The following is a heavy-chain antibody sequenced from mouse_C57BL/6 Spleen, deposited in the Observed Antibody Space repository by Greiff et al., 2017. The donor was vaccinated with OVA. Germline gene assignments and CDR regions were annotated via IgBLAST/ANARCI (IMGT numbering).Heavy chain of an antibody. V-gene: IGHV2-4*01. J-gene: IGHJ4*01. D-gene: IGHD2-5*01. CDR1: GFSLTSYG. CDR2: IWSGGST. CDR3: AKSPYYYSIDEGAMDY. Sequence: QVQLQQSGPGLVQPSQSLSITCTVSGFSLTSYGVHWVRQPPGKGLEWLGVIWSGGSTDYNAAFISRLSISKDNSKSQVFFKMNSLQADDTAIYYCAKSPYYYSIDEGAMDYWCQGISVTVSS.